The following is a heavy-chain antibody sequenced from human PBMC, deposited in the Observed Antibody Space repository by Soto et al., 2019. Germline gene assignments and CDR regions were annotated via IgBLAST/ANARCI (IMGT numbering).Heavy chain of an antibody. V-gene: IGHV1-3*04. CDR3: VRGSSSATTFYFDL. Sequence: QVQVVQSGAEVKKPGASVKVSCKASGYTFTSYAMHWVRQAPGHSLEWMGWINTAKGYTKYSQMFQGRVTIARDTSASTAYLELSSLSSEDTAVYYCVRGSSSATTFYFDLWGRGTLVTVSS. J-gene: IGHJ2*01. CDR1: GYTFTSYA. CDR2: INTAKGYT. D-gene: IGHD4-17*01.